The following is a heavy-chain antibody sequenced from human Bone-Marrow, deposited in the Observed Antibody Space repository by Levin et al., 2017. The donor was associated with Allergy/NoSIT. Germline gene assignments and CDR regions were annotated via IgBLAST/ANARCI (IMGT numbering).Heavy chain of an antibody. CDR1: GGSFSGYY. J-gene: IGHJ4*02. D-gene: IGHD3-9*01. CDR2: INHSGST. V-gene: IGHV4-34*01. Sequence: SETLSLTCAVYGGSFSGYYWSWIRQPPGKGLEWIGEINHSGSTNYNPSLKSRVTISVDTSKNQFSLKLSSVTAADTAVYYCARGLAYYDILTGYRQYYFDYWGQGTLVTVSS. CDR3: ARGLAYYDILTGYRQYYFDY.